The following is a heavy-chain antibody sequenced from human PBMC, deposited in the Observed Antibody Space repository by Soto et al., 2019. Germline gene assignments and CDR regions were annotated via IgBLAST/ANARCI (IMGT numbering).Heavy chain of an antibody. J-gene: IGHJ4*02. CDR1: GFSFSSYG. CDR2: IVSHGGWR. V-gene: IGHV3-33*01. D-gene: IGHD1-1*01. CDR3: ARDDAYDDHGLDY. Sequence: QVQLVESGGGVVQPGTSLRLSCAASGFSFSSYGMHWVRQAPGKGLEWVAVIVSHGGWRDHADSVRGRFTISRDKSRETVLLERNSRKVDETDICYCARDDAYDDHGLDYWGQGSMVAVSP.